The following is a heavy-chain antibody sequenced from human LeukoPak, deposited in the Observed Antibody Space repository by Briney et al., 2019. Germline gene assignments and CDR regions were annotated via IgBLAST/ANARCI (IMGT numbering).Heavy chain of an antibody. J-gene: IGHJ4*02. V-gene: IGHV4-31*03. CDR2: IYYSGST. D-gene: IGHD4/OR15-4a*01. Sequence: SETLSLTCTVSGGSISSGGYYWSWIRQHPGKGLEWIGYIYYSGSTYYNPSLKSRVTISVDTSKNQFSLKLSSVTAADTAVYYCARAAGLWSRMFDYWGQGTLVTVSS. CDR1: GGSISSGGYY. CDR3: ARAAGLWSRMFDY.